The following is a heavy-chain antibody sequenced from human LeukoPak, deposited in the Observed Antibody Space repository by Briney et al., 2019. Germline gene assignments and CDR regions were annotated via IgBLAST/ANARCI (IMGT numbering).Heavy chain of an antibody. CDR2: INPNSGGT. Sequence: ASVKVSCKASGYTFTGYYMHWVRQAPGQGLEWMGWINPNSGGTNYAQKFQGRVTMTRDTSISTAYMELSRLRSDDTAVYYCARREAYCSGGSCYWPFDPWGQGTLVTVSS. CDR1: GYTFTGYY. V-gene: IGHV1-2*02. D-gene: IGHD2-15*01. CDR3: ARREAYCSGGSCYWPFDP. J-gene: IGHJ5*02.